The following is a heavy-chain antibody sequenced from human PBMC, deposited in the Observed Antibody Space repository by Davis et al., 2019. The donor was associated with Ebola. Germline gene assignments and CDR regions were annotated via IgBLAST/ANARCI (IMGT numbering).Heavy chain of an antibody. Sequence: GESLKISCAASGFTFSSYAMSWVRLTPGTGLEWVGLSRNQENHYNTEYAASVGGRFTITRDDSKKTMYLQMNSLRTEDTAVYYCVTENWYRFESWGQGTLVTVSS. CDR3: VTENWYRFES. J-gene: IGHJ4*02. D-gene: IGHD1/OR15-1a*01. CDR1: GFTFSSYA. V-gene: IGHV3-72*01. CDR2: SRNQENHYNT.